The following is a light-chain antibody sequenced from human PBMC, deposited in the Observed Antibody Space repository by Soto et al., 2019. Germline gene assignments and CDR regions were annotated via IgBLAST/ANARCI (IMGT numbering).Light chain of an antibody. CDR3: QQYGHSPPT. V-gene: IGKV3-20*01. Sequence: EIVLTQSPGTLSLSPGERATLSCRPSQTISSSYLAWYQQKPGQAPRLLIHGASSRATGIPDRFSGSGSGTDFTLTVTRLEPEDFAVYFCQQYGHSPPTFGQGTKVEF. CDR2: GAS. J-gene: IGKJ2*01. CDR1: QTISSSY.